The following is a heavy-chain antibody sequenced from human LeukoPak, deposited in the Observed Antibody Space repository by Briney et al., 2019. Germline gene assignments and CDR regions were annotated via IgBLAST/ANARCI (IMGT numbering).Heavy chain of an antibody. J-gene: IGHJ5*02. V-gene: IGHV4-59*01. D-gene: IGHD2-15*01. CDR2: IYYSGST. CDR3: ARGGSYCSGGSCYLIGWFDP. Sequence: SETLSLTCTVSGGSISSYYWSWIRQPPGKGLEWIGYIYYSGSTNYNPSLKGRVTISVDTSKNQFSLKLSSVTAADTAVYYCARGGSYCSGGSCYLIGWFDPWGQGTLVTVSS. CDR1: GGSISSYY.